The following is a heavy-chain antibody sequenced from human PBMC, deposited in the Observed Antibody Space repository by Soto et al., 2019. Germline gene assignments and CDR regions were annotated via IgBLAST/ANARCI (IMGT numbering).Heavy chain of an antibody. D-gene: IGHD2-8*02. V-gene: IGHV3-30*03. Sequence: GGSLRLSCAASGFTFSNYGMHWVRQAPGKGLEWVAVISYDGSNKYYADSVKGRFTISRDNSKNTLYLQKNSLRVEDTAVYYCARDKITGLFDYWGQGTLVTVSS. CDR3: ARDKITGLFDY. CDR1: GFTFSNYG. CDR2: ISYDGSNK. J-gene: IGHJ4*02.